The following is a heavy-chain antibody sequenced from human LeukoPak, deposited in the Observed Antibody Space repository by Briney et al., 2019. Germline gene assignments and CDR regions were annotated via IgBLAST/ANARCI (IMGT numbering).Heavy chain of an antibody. D-gene: IGHD1-26*01. CDR1: DGFISDYY. CDR2: INHSGST. J-gene: IGHJ5*02. V-gene: IGHV4-34*01. CDR3: ARGAREGWFDP. Sequence: SETLSLTCTVSDGFISDYYWSWIRQPPGKGLEWIGEINHSGSTNYNPSLKSRVTISVDTSKNQFSLKLSSVTAADTAVYYCARGAREGWFDPWGQGTLVTVSS.